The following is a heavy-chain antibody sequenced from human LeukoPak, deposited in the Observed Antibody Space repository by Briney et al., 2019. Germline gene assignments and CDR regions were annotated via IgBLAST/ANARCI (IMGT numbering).Heavy chain of an antibody. V-gene: IGHV3-23*01. CDR1: GFTFSSYA. CDR3: AKEDCSSTSCYRGPVDY. CDR2: ISGSGGST. J-gene: IGHJ4*02. D-gene: IGHD2-2*02. Sequence: GGSLRLSCAASGFTFSSYAMSWVRQAPGKGLEWVSAISGSGGSTYYADSVKGRFTISRDNSKNTLYLQMNSLRAEDTAVYYCAKEDCSSTSCYRGPVDYWGRGTLVTVSS.